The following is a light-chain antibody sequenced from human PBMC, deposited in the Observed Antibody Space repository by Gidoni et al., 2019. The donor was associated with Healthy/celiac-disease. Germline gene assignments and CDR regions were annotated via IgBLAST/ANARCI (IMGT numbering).Light chain of an antibody. V-gene: IGKV4-1*01. CDR1: QSVFYSSNNKNY. J-gene: IGKJ1*01. CDR2: WAS. Sequence: DIVMTQSPDSLSVSLGERATINCKSSQSVFYSSNNKNYLVWYQQKSGQPPKLFIYWASTRESGVPDRFSGSGSGTDFTLNISSLQAEDVAVYYCQQYYSTPTFGQGTKVEIK. CDR3: QQYYSTPT.